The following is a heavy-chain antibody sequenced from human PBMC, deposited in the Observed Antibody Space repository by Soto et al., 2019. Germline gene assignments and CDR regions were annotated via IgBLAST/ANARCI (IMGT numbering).Heavy chain of an antibody. CDR1: GGSISSYY. CDR2: IYYSGST. D-gene: IGHD1-26*01. V-gene: IGHV4-59*01. Sequence: ASETLSLTCTVSGGSISSYYWSWIRQPPGKGLEWIGYIYYSGSTNYNPSLKSRVTISVDTSKNQFSLKLSSVTAADTAVYYCARDIVGAYDAFDIWGQGTMVTVSS. CDR3: ARDIVGAYDAFDI. J-gene: IGHJ3*02.